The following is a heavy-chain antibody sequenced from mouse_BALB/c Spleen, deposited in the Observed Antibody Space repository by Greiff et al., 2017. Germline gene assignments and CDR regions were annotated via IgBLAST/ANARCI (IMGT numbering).Heavy chain of an antibody. V-gene: IGHV1-74*01. D-gene: IGHD2-5*01. Sequence: VQLQQSGAELMKPGASVKLSCKASGYSFTSYWMNWVKQRPGQGLEWIGMIHPSDSETRLNQKFKDKATLTVDKSSSTAYMQLSSPTSEDYAVYYCARSSNYVGVPFDVWGAGTTVTVSS. CDR2: IHPSDSET. CDR1: GYSFTSYW. CDR3: ARSSNYVGVPFDV. J-gene: IGHJ1*01.